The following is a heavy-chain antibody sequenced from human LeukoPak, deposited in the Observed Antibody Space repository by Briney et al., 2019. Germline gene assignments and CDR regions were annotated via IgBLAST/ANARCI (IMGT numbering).Heavy chain of an antibody. CDR2: ISSSGSTK. CDR3: AREGSSYAPSGPFYFDY. J-gene: IGHJ4*02. V-gene: IGHV3-48*03. D-gene: IGHD1-26*01. CDR1: GFTFSGSD. Sequence: GGSLRLSCAASGFTFSGSDMNWVRQAPGKGLEWVSYISSSGSTKNYADSVKGRFTISRDNAKNSLYLQMNSLRAEDTAVYYCAREGSSYAPSGPFYFDYWGQGTLVTVSS.